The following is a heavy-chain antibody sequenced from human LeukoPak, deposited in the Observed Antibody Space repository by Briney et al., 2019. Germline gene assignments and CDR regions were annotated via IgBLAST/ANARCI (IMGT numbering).Heavy chain of an antibody. CDR2: ISGSGGST. Sequence: GGSLRLSCAASGFTFSSYGMSWVRQAPGKGLEWASAISGSGGSTYYADSVKGRFTISRDNSKNTLYLQMNSLRAEDTAVYYCARDRIRAAAGSNYYYYYMDVWGKGTTVTISS. CDR1: GFTFSSYG. D-gene: IGHD6-13*01. V-gene: IGHV3-23*01. J-gene: IGHJ6*03. CDR3: ARDRIRAAAGSNYYYYYMDV.